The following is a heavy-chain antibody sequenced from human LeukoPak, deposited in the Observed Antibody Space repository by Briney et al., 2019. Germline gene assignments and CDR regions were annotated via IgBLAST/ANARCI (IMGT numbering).Heavy chain of an antibody. CDR2: ISSSGSPI. CDR3: ARDPSDLVPLLYFDV. V-gene: IGHV3-11*01. J-gene: IGHJ4*02. D-gene: IGHD3-10*01. Sequence: GGPLRLSCAASGFTFSDYYMSWIRQSPGKGLEWVSYISSSGSPIYYTDSVKRRFTISRDNAKNSLYLQMNSLRAEDAAVYYCARDPSDLVPLLYFDVWGQGTLVTVSS. CDR1: GFTFSDYY.